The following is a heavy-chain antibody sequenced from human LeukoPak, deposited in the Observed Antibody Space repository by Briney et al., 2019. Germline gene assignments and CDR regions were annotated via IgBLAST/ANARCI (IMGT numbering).Heavy chain of an antibody. CDR3: ARDDGTMLDY. V-gene: IGHV1-69*05. J-gene: IGHJ4*02. Sequence: GASVKLSCKASGGTFSSYAISWVRQAPGQGLEWMGGIIPIFGTANYAQKFQGRVTIPTDESTSTAYMELSSLRSEDTAVYYCARDDGTMLDYWGQGTLVTVSS. CDR2: IIPIFGTA. CDR1: GGTFSSYA. D-gene: IGHD1-1*01.